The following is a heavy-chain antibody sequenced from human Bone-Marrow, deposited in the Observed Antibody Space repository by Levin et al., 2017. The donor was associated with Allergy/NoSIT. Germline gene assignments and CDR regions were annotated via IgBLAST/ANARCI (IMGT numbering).Heavy chain of an antibody. Sequence: GGSLRLSCKASGYSFSNYWIGWVRQMPGKGLEWMGIVHPSDSDVRSNPSFQGRVTISVDKSVNTAYLQWGSLEASDTGIYFCARHGDGFRTAYYFDYWGQGTLVIVSS. J-gene: IGHJ4*02. CDR1: GYSFSNYW. CDR3: ARHGDGFRTAYYFDY. CDR2: VHPSDSDV. D-gene: IGHD3/OR15-3a*01. V-gene: IGHV5-51*01.